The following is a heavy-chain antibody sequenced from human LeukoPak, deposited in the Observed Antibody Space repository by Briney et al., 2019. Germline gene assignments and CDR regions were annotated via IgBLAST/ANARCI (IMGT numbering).Heavy chain of an antibody. CDR1: GYTFTDYY. CDR2: VDPEDGET. V-gene: IGHV1-69-2*01. J-gene: IGHJ5*02. CDR3: APRPPPNSSSWYDWFDP. Sequence: ASVKISCKVSGYTFTDYYMHWVQQAPGKGLEWMGLVDPEDGETIYAEKFQGRVTIIADTSTDTAYMELSSLRSEDTAVSYCAPRPPPNSSSWYDWFDPWAREPWSPSPQ. D-gene: IGHD6-13*01.